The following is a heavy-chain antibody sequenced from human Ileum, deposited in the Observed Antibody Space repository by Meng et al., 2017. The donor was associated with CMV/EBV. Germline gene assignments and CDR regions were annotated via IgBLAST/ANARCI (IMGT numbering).Heavy chain of an antibody. D-gene: IGHD3-16*01. CDR2: INPSAGST. CDR3: ARWPGPGLHFDY. J-gene: IGHJ4*02. CDR1: GYTFTNYY. Sequence: ASVKVSCKASGYTFTNYYMHWLRQAPGQGLEWMGIINPSAGSTIYAQRFQGRVTLTRDTSTTTVYMELSSLRSEDTAVYYCARWPGPGLHFDYWGQGTLVTVSS. V-gene: IGHV1-46*01.